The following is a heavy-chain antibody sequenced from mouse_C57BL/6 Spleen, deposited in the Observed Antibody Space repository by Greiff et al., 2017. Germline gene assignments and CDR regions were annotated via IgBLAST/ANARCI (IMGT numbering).Heavy chain of an antibody. CDR1: GYTFTSYW. J-gene: IGHJ4*01. CDR3: SRYNCGSSDGMDY. D-gene: IGHD1-1*01. Sequence: VQVEESGAELAKPGASVKLSCKASGYTFTSYWMNWVKQRPGQGLEWIGYINPSSGNTKYNQKFKDKATLNADKSSSTAYMQLSSLTYEDSAVYYGSRYNCGSSDGMDYWGQGTSVTVSS. V-gene: IGHV1-7*01. CDR2: INPSSGNT.